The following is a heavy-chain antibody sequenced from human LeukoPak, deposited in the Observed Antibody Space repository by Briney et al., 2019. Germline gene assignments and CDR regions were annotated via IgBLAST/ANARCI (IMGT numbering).Heavy chain of an antibody. Sequence: GGSLRLSCAASGFTFSSYSMNWVRQAPGKGLEWVSYISSSSSTIYYADSVKGRFTISRDNAKNSLYLQMNSLRAEDMAVYYCARDREAGQLVPRFDYWGQGTLVTVSS. D-gene: IGHD6-6*01. J-gene: IGHJ4*02. CDR2: ISSSSSTI. CDR1: GFTFSSYS. CDR3: ARDREAGQLVPRFDY. V-gene: IGHV3-48*01.